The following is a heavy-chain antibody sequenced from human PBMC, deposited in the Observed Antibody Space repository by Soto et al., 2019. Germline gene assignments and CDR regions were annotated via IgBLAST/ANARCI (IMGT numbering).Heavy chain of an antibody. CDR3: ARDLVVATALNWFDP. Sequence: XVSLRFSCAASGFTLSTHWMNWVRQAPGKGLEWVANIKQDGSEKYYVASVKGRFTISRDNAKNSLYLQMNSLRAEDTAVYYCARDLVVATALNWFDPWGQGTLVTVSS. CDR1: GFTLSTHW. J-gene: IGHJ5*02. CDR2: IKQDGSEK. D-gene: IGHD1-26*01. V-gene: IGHV3-7*03.